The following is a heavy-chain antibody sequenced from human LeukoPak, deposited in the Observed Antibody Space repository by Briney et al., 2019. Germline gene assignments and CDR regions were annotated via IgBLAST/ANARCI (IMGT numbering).Heavy chain of an antibody. V-gene: IGHV3-7*01. CDR3: AKEGAAGGKMQYCFDY. D-gene: IGHD6-13*01. CDR1: GFTFSDYW. CDR2: IKEDGSEM. J-gene: IGHJ4*02. Sequence: GGSLRLSCVASGFTFSDYWMTWVRQAPGKGLEWVGNIKEDGSEMYYVDSVKGRFTISRDNSKNTLYLEMNSLRAEDTAVYYCAKEGAAGGKMQYCFDYWGQGTLVTVSS.